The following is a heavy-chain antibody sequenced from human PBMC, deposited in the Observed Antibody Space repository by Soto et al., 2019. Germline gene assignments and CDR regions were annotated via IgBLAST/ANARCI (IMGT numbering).Heavy chain of an antibody. CDR2: MYQSGST. D-gene: IGHD3-3*01. CDR1: GGSINSSNYY. Sequence: QLQLQASGPGLVKPSETLSLTCTVSGGSINSSNYYWGWIRQSPGKGLEWIGSMYQSGSTFYNPSLKSRANISVDTSKNQFSLKLTSVTAADSAVYYRATTIFGLVVTAYYFDHWGQGILVSVSS. V-gene: IGHV4-39*01. J-gene: IGHJ4*02. CDR3: ATTIFGLVVTAYYFDH.